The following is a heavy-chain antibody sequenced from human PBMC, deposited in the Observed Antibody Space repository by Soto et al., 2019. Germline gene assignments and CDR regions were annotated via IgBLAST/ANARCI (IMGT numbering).Heavy chain of an antibody. CDR3: ATRVHGDYPGKYYYAMDV. CDR2: INAGNGNT. J-gene: IGHJ6*02. D-gene: IGHD2-21*01. Sequence: ASVKVSCKASGYTFTSYDMHWVRQAPGQRLEWMGWINAGNGNTKYSQKFQGRVTITRDTSASTAYMELSSLKASDTAMYYCATRVHGDYPGKYYYAMDVWGQGTTVTVSS. V-gene: IGHV1-3*01. CDR1: GYTFTSYD.